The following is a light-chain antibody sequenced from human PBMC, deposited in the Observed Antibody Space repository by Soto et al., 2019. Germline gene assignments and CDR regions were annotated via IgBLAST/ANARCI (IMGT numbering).Light chain of an antibody. V-gene: IGKV3-20*01. CDR3: HQYGGSPQT. CDR2: GAS. Sequence: EIVLTQSPGILSLSPGERATLSCRASQSVSNYLAWYQRKPGQAPRLLIYGASSRATGIPDRFSGSGSGTDFTLTISRLEPEVFAVYYCHQYGGSPQTFGQGTKV. J-gene: IGKJ1*01. CDR1: QSVSNY.